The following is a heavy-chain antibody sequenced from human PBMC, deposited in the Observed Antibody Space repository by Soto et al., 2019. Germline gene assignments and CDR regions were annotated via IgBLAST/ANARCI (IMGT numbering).Heavy chain of an antibody. CDR3: ARANVTMIVGEYYYYYYGMDV. Sequence: SVKVSCKASGGTFSSYAISWVRQAPGQGVEWMGGILPIFGTANYAQKCQGRVTITADESTSTAYMELSSLRSEDTAVYYCARANVTMIVGEYYYYYYGMDVWGQGTTVTVSS. D-gene: IGHD3-22*01. J-gene: IGHJ6*02. CDR2: ILPIFGTA. CDR1: GGTFSSYA. V-gene: IGHV1-69*13.